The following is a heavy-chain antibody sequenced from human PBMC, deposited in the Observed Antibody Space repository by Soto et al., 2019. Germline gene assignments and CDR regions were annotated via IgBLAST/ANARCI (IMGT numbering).Heavy chain of an antibody. V-gene: IGHV1-18*04. D-gene: IGHD2-2*02. CDR1: GYSFTAYG. Sequence: QAQVVQSGPEVRKPGASVKVSCTASGYSFTAYGITWVRQAPGEGLEWMGWITTHNGKTDYAQAYQGRVSMTTYTSSNTAYMEVRGLRPDDTAIYYCARVLIPAAISNYFYFGMDVWGQGTSVTVSS. CDR2: ITTHNGKT. J-gene: IGHJ6*02. CDR3: ARVLIPAAISNYFYFGMDV.